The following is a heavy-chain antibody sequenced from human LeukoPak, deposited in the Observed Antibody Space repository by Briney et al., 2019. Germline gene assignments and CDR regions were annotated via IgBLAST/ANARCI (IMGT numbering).Heavy chain of an antibody. D-gene: IGHD3-10*01. CDR3: ARTITMVRGVIINDYYYYMDV. Sequence: SETLSLTRTVSGGSTSSYYWSWNRQPPGKGLEWIGYIYYSGSTNYNPSLKSRVTISVDTSKNQFSLKLSSVTAADTAVYYCARTITMVRGVIINDYYYYMDVWGKGTTVTVSS. CDR2: IYYSGST. V-gene: IGHV4-59*01. CDR1: GGSTSSYY. J-gene: IGHJ6*03.